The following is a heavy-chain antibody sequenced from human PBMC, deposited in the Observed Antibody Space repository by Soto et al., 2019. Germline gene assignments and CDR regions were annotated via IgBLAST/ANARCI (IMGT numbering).Heavy chain of an antibody. CDR3: AHAPVLAIAVDNWFDP. CDR2: IHHSGST. CDR1: GGSISSTNYY. J-gene: IGHJ5*02. Sequence: PSETLSLTCTVSGGSISSTNYYWGYIRQPPGKGLEWIGSIHHSGSTYYNPSLKSRVTMSVDTSKNQFSLKLSSVTAADTAVYYCAHAPVLAIAVDNWFDPWGQGTLVTVS. V-gene: IGHV4-39*07. D-gene: IGHD6-19*01.